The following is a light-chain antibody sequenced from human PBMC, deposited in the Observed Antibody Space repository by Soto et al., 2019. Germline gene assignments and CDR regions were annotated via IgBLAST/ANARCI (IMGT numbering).Light chain of an antibody. J-gene: IGKJ4*01. V-gene: IGKV3-11*01. CDR3: QQRSNWIS. Sequence: EIVLTQSPATLSLSPGETATISCRASKSIGSYLAWYQHKPGQSPRLLIYDASNRATGIPARFSGSGSGTAFTLTISSLEPEDFAVYYCQQRSNWISFGGGTKVEI. CDR1: KSIGSY. CDR2: DAS.